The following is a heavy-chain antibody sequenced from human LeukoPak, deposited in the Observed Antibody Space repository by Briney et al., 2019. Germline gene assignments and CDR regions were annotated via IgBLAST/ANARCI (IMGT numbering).Heavy chain of an antibody. CDR2: ISSSGSIM. V-gene: IGHV3-48*03. CDR1: GFTFSSYE. Sequence: PGGSLRLSCVVSGFTFSSYEMNWVRQAPGKGLEWVSYISSSGSIMYYAESVKGRFTISRDNAKNSLYLQMNSLRAEDTAVYYCAREDYGGNSGNYWGQGTLVTVSS. CDR3: AREDYGGNSGNY. J-gene: IGHJ4*02. D-gene: IGHD4-23*01.